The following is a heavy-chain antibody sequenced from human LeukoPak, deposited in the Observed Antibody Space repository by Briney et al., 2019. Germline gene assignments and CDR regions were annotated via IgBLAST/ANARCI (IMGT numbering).Heavy chain of an antibody. CDR3: AKEPGEGGSAFDY. CDR1: GFTFDDYA. CDR2: LSWKSGGI. D-gene: IGHD3-16*01. V-gene: IGHV3-9*01. J-gene: IGHJ4*02. Sequence: GGSLRLSCAASGFTFDDYAMHWVRQAPGKGLEWVSGLSWKSGGIAYADSVKGRFTISRDNSKNSLYLQMNSLRPEDTAVYYCAKEPGEGGSAFDYWGQGTLVTVYS.